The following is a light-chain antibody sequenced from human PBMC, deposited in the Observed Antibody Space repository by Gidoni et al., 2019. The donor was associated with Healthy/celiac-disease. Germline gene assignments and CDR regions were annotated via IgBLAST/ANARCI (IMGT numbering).Light chain of an antibody. CDR1: QSVSSN. Sequence: EIVITQAPATLSVSPGERATLSCRASQSVSSNLAWYQQKPGQAPRLLIDGASTRATGIPARFRGSGSGTEFTLTISSLQSEDFAVYYCQQYNNWPWTFGQGTKVEIK. CDR3: QQYNNWPWT. V-gene: IGKV3-15*01. J-gene: IGKJ1*01. CDR2: GAS.